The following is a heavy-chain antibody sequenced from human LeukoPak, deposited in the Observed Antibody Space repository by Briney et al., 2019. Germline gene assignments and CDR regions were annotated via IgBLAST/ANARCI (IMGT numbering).Heavy chain of an antibody. J-gene: IGHJ4*02. CDR2: IIPIFGTA. D-gene: IGHD3-16*02. Sequence: PVASVKVSCKASGGTFSSYAISWVRQAPGQGLEWMGGIIPIFGTANYAQKFQGRVTITADESTSTAYMELSSLRSEDTAVYYCARARDMITFGGVILNWGQGTLVTVSS. CDR1: GGTFSSYA. CDR3: ARARDMITFGGVILN. V-gene: IGHV1-69*13.